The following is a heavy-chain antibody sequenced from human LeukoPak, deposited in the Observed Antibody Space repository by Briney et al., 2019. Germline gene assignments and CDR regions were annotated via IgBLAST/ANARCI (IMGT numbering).Heavy chain of an antibody. V-gene: IGHV3-9*01. Sequence: GGSLRLSCAASGFTFDDYAMHWVRQAPGKGLEWVSGISWNSGSIGYADSVKGRFTISRDNAKNSLYLQMNSLRAEDTALYYCAKGTSSGWYLIAFDIWGQGTMATVSS. CDR3: AKGTSSGWYLIAFDI. D-gene: IGHD6-19*01. J-gene: IGHJ3*02. CDR1: GFTFDDYA. CDR2: ISWNSGSI.